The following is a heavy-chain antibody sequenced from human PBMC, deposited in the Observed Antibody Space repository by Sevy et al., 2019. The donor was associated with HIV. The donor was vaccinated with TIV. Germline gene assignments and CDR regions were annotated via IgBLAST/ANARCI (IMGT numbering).Heavy chain of an antibody. CDR2: IKPNSGGT. Sequence: ASVKVSCKASGYTFTCYYMHWVRQAPGQGLEWMGWIKPNSGGTNDAQKLQGRVTMTRDTSISTAYMELSRLRSDDTAVYYCARDGAVAGTSSFGGDYWGQGTLVTVSS. CDR1: GYTFTCYY. J-gene: IGHJ4*02. D-gene: IGHD6-19*01. V-gene: IGHV1-2*02. CDR3: ARDGAVAGTSSFGGDY.